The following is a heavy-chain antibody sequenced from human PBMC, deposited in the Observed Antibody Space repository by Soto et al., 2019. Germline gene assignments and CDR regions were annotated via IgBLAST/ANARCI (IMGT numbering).Heavy chain of an antibody. CDR3: ARLSSTGFDYGDNKPSGYFDL. V-gene: IGHV1-69*01. D-gene: IGHD4-17*01. J-gene: IGHJ2*01. Sequence: QVQLGQSGAEVKKPGSSVKVSCKASGGTFSSYAFSWVRQAPGQGLAWMGGIIPLFGTTNYAQKLQGRVTITADESTSTAYMERSSLRSEDTAVYYCARLSSTGFDYGDNKPSGYFDLWAVAPWSLSPQ. CDR1: GGTFSSYA. CDR2: IIPLFGTT.